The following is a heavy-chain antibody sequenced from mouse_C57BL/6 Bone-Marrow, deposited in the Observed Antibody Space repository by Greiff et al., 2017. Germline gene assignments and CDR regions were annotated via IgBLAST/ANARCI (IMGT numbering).Heavy chain of an antibody. CDR1: W. D-gene: IGHD1-1*01. CDR2: IDPSDSYT. CDR3: ARSYYYGSSYGGYFDV. J-gene: IGHJ1*03. Sequence: QVQLQQPGAELVMPGASVKLSYWMHWVKQRPGQGLEWIGEIDPSDSYTNYNQKFKGKSTLTVDKSSSTAYMQLSSLTSEDSAVYYCARSYYYGSSYGGYFDVWGTGTTVTVSS. V-gene: IGHV1-69*01.